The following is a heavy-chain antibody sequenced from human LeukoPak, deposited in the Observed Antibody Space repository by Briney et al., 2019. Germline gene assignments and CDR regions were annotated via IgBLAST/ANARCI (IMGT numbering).Heavy chain of an antibody. Sequence: GGSLRLSCAASGFTFSSYPLHWVRQAPGKGLEWVTLISYDGSKIYYADSVKGRFTISRDNSKKTLYLQMNSLRAEDTAVYYCARESGWGLPHAFDFWGQGTMVTVSS. CDR2: ISYDGSKI. J-gene: IGHJ3*01. CDR1: GFTFSSYP. D-gene: IGHD3-3*01. V-gene: IGHV3-30-3*01. CDR3: ARESGWGLPHAFDF.